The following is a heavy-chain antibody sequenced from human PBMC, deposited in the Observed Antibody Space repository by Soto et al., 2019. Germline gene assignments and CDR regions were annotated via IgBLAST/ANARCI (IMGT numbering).Heavy chain of an antibody. D-gene: IGHD3-22*01. Sequence: GGSLRLSCAASGITLSGSAMHWVRQASGKGLERVGRIRSKANSYATAYAASVKGRFTISRDDSKNTAYLQMNSLKTEDTAVYYCTRWYYYDSSGYSHYGHCYYGMDVWGQGTTVTV. CDR1: GITLSGSA. CDR3: TRWYYYDSSGYSHYGHCYYGMDV. CDR2: IRSKANSYAT. V-gene: IGHV3-73*01. J-gene: IGHJ6*02.